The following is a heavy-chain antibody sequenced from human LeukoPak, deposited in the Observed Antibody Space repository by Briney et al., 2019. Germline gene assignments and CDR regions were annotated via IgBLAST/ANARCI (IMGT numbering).Heavy chain of an antibody. J-gene: IGHJ4*02. CDR3: ARGRFYSDY. V-gene: IGHV1-2*02. CDR1: GYTFTGYY. Sequence: GASVKVSCKASGYTFTGYYMRWVRQAPGQGLEWMGWINPSSGCTNYAQKFQGRVTMTRDKSISPAYMELSRLRSDDTTVYCCARGRFYSDYWGQGTVVTVYS. CDR2: INPSSGCT.